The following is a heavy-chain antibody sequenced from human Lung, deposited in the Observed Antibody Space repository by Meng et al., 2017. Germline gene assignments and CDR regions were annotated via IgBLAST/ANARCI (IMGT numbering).Heavy chain of an antibody. V-gene: IGHV4-34*01. CDR2: INHSGST. Sequence: GQLQQWGAGRLKPSETLSLTCVVSGGSFSDYYWSWIRQPPGKGLEWIGEINHSGSTNYNPSLESRATISVDTSQNNLSLKLSSVTAADSAVYYCARGPTTMAHDFDYWGQGTLVTVSS. J-gene: IGHJ4*02. CDR1: GGSFSDYY. D-gene: IGHD4-11*01. CDR3: ARGPTTMAHDFDY.